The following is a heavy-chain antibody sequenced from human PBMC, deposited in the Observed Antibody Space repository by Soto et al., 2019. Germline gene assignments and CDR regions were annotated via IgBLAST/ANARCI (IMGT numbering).Heavy chain of an antibody. CDR1: GFTFGPFW. J-gene: IGHJ3*01. V-gene: IGHV3-74*01. D-gene: IGHD3-10*01. Sequence: PGGSLRLSCAASGFTFGPFWMHWVRQAPGKGRVWLSHINSDGSTIVYADSVKGRFTISRDNAKNKLYLQMNSLRVEDTAVYYCTRDRGYPDSFYLRGQGTMVAVSS. CDR3: TRDRGYPDSFYL. CDR2: INSDGSTI.